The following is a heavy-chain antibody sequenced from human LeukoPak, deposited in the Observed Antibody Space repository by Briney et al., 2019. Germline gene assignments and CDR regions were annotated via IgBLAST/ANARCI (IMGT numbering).Heavy chain of an antibody. CDR1: GFTFSTYW. CDR3: ARDRDWYSFDS. D-gene: IGHD6-19*01. CDR2: IKQDGSEK. V-gene: IGHV3-7*03. Sequence: GGSLRLSCTASGFTFSTYWMDWVRQAPGKGLEWVANIKQDGSEKYYVDSVKGRFAISRDNAKNSLYLQMNSLRAEDTAVYYCARDRDWYSFDSWGQGTLVTVSS. J-gene: IGHJ5*01.